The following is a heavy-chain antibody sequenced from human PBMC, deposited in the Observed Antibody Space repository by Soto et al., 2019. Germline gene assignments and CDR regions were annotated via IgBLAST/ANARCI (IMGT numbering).Heavy chain of an antibody. CDR3: TRDPSIGYCAGGTCYRFDS. V-gene: IGHV3-49*03. Sequence: LRLSCSTSGFIFGDYFMSWFRQAPGKGLEWVSFIRSKAYGGTTEYAASVKGRFTISRDDSKSIAYLQMNSLKTEDTAVYYCTRDPSIGYCAGGTCYRFDSWGQGTQVTVSS. D-gene: IGHD2-15*01. CDR2: IRSKAYGGTT. J-gene: IGHJ4*02. CDR1: GFIFGDYF.